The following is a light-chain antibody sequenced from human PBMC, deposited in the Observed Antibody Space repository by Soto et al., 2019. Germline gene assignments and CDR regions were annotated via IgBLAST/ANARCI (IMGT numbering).Light chain of an antibody. J-gene: IGKJ4*01. CDR3: QHRRNWPLT. Sequence: ENLLTQSPATLSLSPGERATLSCRASQSVSTSLAWYQQKPGQAPRLLIYEASNRATGIPARFSGSGSGTDFTLTISSLEPEDFAVYYCQHRRNWPLTFGGGTEVEIK. CDR1: QSVSTS. CDR2: EAS. V-gene: IGKV3-11*01.